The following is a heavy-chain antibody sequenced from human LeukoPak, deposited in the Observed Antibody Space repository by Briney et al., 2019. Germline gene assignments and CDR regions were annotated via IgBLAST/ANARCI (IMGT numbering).Heavy chain of an antibody. CDR1: GFTFSSYG. CDR3: AGYCSSTSCYPYYFDY. V-gene: IGHV3-30*02. Sequence: GGSLRLSCAASGFTFSSYGIYWVRQAPGKGLEWVAFIRYDGSNKYYADSVKGRFTISRDNSKNTLYLQMNSLRAEDTAVYYCAGYCSSTSCYPYYFDYWGQGTLVTVSS. J-gene: IGHJ4*02. D-gene: IGHD2-2*01. CDR2: IRYDGSNK.